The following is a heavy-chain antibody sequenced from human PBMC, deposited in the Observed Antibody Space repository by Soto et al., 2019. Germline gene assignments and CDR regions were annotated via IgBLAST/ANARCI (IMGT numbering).Heavy chain of an antibody. CDR3: ARHQYYYDSSGYTLDY. CDR2: VYYSRST. CDR1: GGSISSSTYY. Sequence: LSLTCTVSGGSISSSTYYWGWIRQPPGKGLEWIGSVYYSRSTYYNPSLKSRVTISVDTSNNQFSLKLNSVTAADTAVYYCARHQYYYDSSGYTLDYWGQGTLVTVSS. V-gene: IGHV4-39*01. D-gene: IGHD3-22*01. J-gene: IGHJ4*02.